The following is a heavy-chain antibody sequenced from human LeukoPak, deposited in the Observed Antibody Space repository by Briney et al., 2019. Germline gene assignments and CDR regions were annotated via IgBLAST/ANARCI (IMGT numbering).Heavy chain of an antibody. CDR3: AGGSGSYSFDY. CDR1: GGSISSYY. D-gene: IGHD1-26*01. CDR2: IYYSGST. Sequence: SETLSLTCTVSGGSISSYYWSWIRQPPGKGLEWIGYIYYSGSTNYNPSLKSRATISVDTSKNQFSLNLSSVTAADTAVYYCAGGSGSYSFDYWGQGTLVTVSS. V-gene: IGHV4-59*08. J-gene: IGHJ4*02.